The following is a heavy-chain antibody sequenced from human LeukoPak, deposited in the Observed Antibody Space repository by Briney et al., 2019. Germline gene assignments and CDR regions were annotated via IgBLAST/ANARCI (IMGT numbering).Heavy chain of an antibody. CDR3: AREPRYNWNYVIDAFDI. Sequence: KPSETLSLTCTVSGVSISSSSYYWGWIRQPPGKGLEWIGSIYYSGSTYYNPSLKSRVTISVDTSKNQFSLKLSSVTAADTAVYYCAREPRYNWNYVIDAFDIWGQGTMVTVSS. V-gene: IGHV4-39*02. D-gene: IGHD1-7*01. CDR1: GVSISSSSYY. J-gene: IGHJ3*02. CDR2: IYYSGST.